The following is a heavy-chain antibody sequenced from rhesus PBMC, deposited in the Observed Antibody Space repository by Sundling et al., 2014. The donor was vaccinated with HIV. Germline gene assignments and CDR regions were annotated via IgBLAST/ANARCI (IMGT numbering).Heavy chain of an antibody. D-gene: IGHD4-23*01. CDR3: AREVGVTMTKYYFDY. CDR1: GGSISDTYY. CDR2: IYGSGGST. V-gene: IGHV4-106*01. Sequence: QVQLLESGPGLVKPSETLSLTCAVSGGSISDTYYWNWIRQPPGKGLEWIGYIYGSGGSTYYNPSLESRVTISTDSSKNQFSLNLSSVTAADTAVYFCAREVGVTMTKYYFDYWGQGVLLTVSS. J-gene: IGHJ4*01.